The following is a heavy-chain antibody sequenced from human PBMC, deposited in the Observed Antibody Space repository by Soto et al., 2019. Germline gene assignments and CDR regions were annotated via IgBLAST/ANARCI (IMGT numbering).Heavy chain of an antibody. D-gene: IGHD5-12*01. CDR1: GYTFTSYD. Sequence: ASVKVSCKASGYTFTSYDINWVRQATGQGLEWMGWMNPNSGNTGYAQKFQGRVTMTRNTSISTAYMELSSLRSEDTAVYYCARASRGYSGDYYYYYMDVWGKGTTATVSS. J-gene: IGHJ6*03. V-gene: IGHV1-8*01. CDR3: ARASRGYSGDYYYYYMDV. CDR2: MNPNSGNT.